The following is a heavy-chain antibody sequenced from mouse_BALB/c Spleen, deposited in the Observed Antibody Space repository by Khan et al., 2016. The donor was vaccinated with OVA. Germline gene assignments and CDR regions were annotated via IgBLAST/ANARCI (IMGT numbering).Heavy chain of an antibody. CDR1: GYTFTNYG. Sequence: QIQLVQSGPELKKPGETVKLSCKASGYTFTNYGMNWVKQSPGKALKWMGWINTYTGEPTYADDFKGRFAFSLETSASTAYLQINNLKTEDTATYFCARPPYFSYTLDYWGQGTSVTVSS. CDR2: INTYTGEP. D-gene: IGHD2-10*01. CDR3: ARPPYFSYTLDY. J-gene: IGHJ4*01. V-gene: IGHV9-3-1*01.